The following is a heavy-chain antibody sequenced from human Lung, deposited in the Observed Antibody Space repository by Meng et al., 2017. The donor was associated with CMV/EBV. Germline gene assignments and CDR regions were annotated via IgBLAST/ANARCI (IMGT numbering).Heavy chain of an antibody. CDR1: GFTFSSYT. CDR3: ARDYGSRGMDV. J-gene: IGHJ6*02. V-gene: IGHV3-21*06. Sequence: GGSLRLXXAASGFTFSSYTLNWVRQPPGEGLEWVSSISSSGSYIYYAASVKGRFTISRVNAENSLYLQMSGLRAEDTAVYFCARDYGSRGMDVWGQGTTVXVSS. D-gene: IGHD3-10*01. CDR2: ISSSGSYI.